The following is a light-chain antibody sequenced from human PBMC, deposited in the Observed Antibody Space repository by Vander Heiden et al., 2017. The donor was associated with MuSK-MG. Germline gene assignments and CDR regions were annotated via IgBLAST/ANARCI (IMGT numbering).Light chain of an antibody. CDR2: GAS. V-gene: IGKV3-20*01. J-gene: IGKJ1*01. Sequence: EIVLTQSPGTLSLSPGERATLSCRASQSVSSNYLAWYQQKPGQAPRILIYGASSRATGIPDRFSGSGSGTDFTLTISRLEPEDFAVYYCLQYGSPPRTFGQGTKVEIK. CDR1: QSVSSNY. CDR3: LQYGSPPRT.